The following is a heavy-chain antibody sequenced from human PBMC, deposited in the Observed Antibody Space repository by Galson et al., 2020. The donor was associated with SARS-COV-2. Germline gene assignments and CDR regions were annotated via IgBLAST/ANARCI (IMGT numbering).Heavy chain of an antibody. CDR2: INPNSCST. J-gene: IGHJ4*02. D-gene: IGHD3-10*01. CDR3: AKGTLYYYNSGSYRFDS. Sequence: ASVKVSCKASGYSFTGYYMHWVRQAPGQGLEWMGWINPNSCSTSYAQNFQDRVTMTRDTSINTAYMELSRLRSDDMAVYYCAKGTLYYYNSGSYRFDSWGQGTLVTVSS. V-gene: IGHV1-2*02. CDR1: GYSFTGYY.